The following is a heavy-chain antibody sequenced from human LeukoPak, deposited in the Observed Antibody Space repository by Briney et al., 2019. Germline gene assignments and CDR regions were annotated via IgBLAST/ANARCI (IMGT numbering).Heavy chain of an antibody. J-gene: IGHJ5*02. CDR3: ARVLGSRVDP. Sequence: ASVKVSCETSGYTFTASYMYWVRQAPGQGLEWMGWINPNSGETNYAPKFQGRVTMTRDTSISTAYMEVTRLTSDDTAIYYCARVLGSRVDPWGQGTLVTVSS. V-gene: IGHV1-2*02. CDR1: GYTFTASY. CDR2: INPNSGET.